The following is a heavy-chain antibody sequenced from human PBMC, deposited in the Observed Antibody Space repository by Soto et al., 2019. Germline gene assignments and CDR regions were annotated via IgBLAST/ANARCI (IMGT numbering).Heavy chain of an antibody. V-gene: IGHV3-33*01. CDR2: IWYDGSNK. CDR1: GFTFSSYG. CDR3: ARGRGSSSFGYYYGMDV. D-gene: IGHD6-6*01. J-gene: IGHJ6*02. Sequence: LRLSCAASGFTFSSYGMHWVRQAPGKGLEWVAVIWYDGSNKYYADSVKGRFTISRDNSKNTLYLQMNSLRAEDTAVYYCARGRGSSSFGYYYGMDVWGQGTTVTVSS.